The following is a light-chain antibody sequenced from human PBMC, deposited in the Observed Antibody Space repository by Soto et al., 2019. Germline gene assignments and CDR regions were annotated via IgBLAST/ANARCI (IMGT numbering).Light chain of an antibody. CDR2: LNNDGSH. CDR1: SGHNSYA. J-gene: IGLJ2*01. CDR3: QTWDTGIVV. Sequence: QSVLTQSPSASASLGASVKLTCTLSSGHNSYAIAWHQQQPEKGPRYLMKLNNDGSHSKGDGIPDRFSGSSSGAERYLTISSLQSEDEADYYCQTWDTGIVVFGGGTKLTVL. V-gene: IGLV4-69*01.